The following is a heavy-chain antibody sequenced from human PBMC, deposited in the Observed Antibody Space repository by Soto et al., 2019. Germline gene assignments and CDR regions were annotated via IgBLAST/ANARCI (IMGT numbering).Heavy chain of an antibody. CDR3: ARLSEESSSSNYYYFYMDV. D-gene: IGHD6-6*01. Sequence: QVQLVQSGSEGKEPGASMKISCQASGYTFTRYDITWVRQATGQGLEWMGWMNPQTGNTAYAEKFQGRVTMTRSAYINTAYMELRGLRSEDTAVYYCARLSEESSSSNYYYFYMDVWGKGSTVTVSS. CDR1: GYTFTRYD. V-gene: IGHV1-8*01. CDR2: MNPQTGNT. J-gene: IGHJ6*03.